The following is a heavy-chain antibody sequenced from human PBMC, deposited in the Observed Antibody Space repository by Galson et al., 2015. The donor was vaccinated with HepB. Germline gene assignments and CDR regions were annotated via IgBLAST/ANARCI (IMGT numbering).Heavy chain of an antibody. J-gene: IGHJ4*02. CDR1: GFSVSDNY. D-gene: IGHD3-10*01. Sequence: SLRLSCAASGFSVSDNYMSWVRQAPGKGLEWVSVIYRGGNTYYPDSLKGRFIISRDNSKNTLYLQVDSLRAEDTAVYYCAKNGFGEFFFDFWGQGTLVSVSS. CDR2: IYRGGNT. V-gene: IGHV3-53*01. CDR3: AKNGFGEFFFDF.